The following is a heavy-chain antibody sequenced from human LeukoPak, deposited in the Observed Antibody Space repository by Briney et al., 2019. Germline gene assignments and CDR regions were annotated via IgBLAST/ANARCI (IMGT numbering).Heavy chain of an antibody. J-gene: IGHJ6*03. V-gene: IGHV4-59*08. CDR3: ARRFGAADNHNYYYYMDV. CDR2: IFYGGST. CDR1: GGSISSYY. Sequence: SESLSLACTVSGGSISSYYWDWIRQPPRKGLGWIGKIFYGGSTNFNPALKSRVTISVDTTKNHISLRLSYVAAADTAVYYCARRFGAADNHNYYYYMDVWGKGTTVTVSS. D-gene: IGHD6-13*01.